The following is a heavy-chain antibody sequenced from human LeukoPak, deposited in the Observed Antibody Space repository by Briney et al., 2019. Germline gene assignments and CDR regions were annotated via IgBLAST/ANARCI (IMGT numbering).Heavy chain of an antibody. CDR3: AREYITGIHQIVYAFDI. CDR2: INPSGGST. J-gene: IGHJ3*02. Sequence: GASVKVSCKASGSTFTDYYMHWVRQAPGQGLEWMGIINPSGGSTSYAQKFQGRVTMTRDTSTSKVYMELSSLRSDDTAVYYCAREYITGIHQIVYAFDIWGQGTMVTVSS. D-gene: IGHD1-20*01. CDR1: GSTFTDYY. V-gene: IGHV1-46*01.